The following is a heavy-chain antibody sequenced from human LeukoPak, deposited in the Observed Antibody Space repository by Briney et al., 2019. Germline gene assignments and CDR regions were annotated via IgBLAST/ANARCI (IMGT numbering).Heavy chain of an antibody. Sequence: GGSLRLSCAASGFTFSSYAMSWVRQAPGKGLEWVSAISGSGGSTYYADSVKGRFTISRDNSKNTLYLQMNSLRAEDTAVYYCAKDLVKVDIVATILPAFDYWGQGTLATVSS. D-gene: IGHD5-12*01. J-gene: IGHJ4*02. CDR2: ISGSGGST. CDR1: GFTFSSYA. V-gene: IGHV3-23*01. CDR3: AKDLVKVDIVATILPAFDY.